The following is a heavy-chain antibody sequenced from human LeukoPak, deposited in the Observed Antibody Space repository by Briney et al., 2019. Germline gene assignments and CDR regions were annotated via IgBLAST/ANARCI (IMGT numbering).Heavy chain of an antibody. CDR3: ASLGGYDGGRLIDI. CDR2: IYYSGST. J-gene: IGHJ3*02. Sequence: PSETLPLTCTVSGGSISSYYWSWIRQPPGKGLEWIGYIYYSGSTNYNPSLKSRVTISVDTSKNQFSLKLSSVTAADTAVYYCASLGGYDGGRLIDIWGQGTMVTVSS. D-gene: IGHD5-12*01. V-gene: IGHV4-59*08. CDR1: GGSISSYY.